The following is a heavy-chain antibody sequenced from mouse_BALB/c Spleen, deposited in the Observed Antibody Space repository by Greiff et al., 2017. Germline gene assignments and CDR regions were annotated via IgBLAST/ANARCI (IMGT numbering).Heavy chain of an antibody. CDR3: ARGYY. CDR1: GYTFTSYW. J-gene: IGHJ2*01. CDR2: IYPGDGDT. Sequence: QVQLQQSGAELARPGASVKLSCKASGYTFTSYWMQWVKQRPGQGLEWIGAIYPGDGDTRYTQKFKGKATLTADKSSSTAYMQLSSLASEDSAVYYCARGYYWGQGTTLTVSS. V-gene: IGHV1-87*01.